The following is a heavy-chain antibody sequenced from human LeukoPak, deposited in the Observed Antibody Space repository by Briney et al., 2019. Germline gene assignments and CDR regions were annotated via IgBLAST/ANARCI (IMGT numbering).Heavy chain of an antibody. CDR2: ISAYNGNT. J-gene: IGHJ4*02. CDR1: GYTFTSYG. CDR3: ARDPRNYDFWRGDYYFDY. V-gene: IGHV1-18*01. D-gene: IGHD3-3*01. Sequence: ASVKVSCKASGYTFTSYGISWVRQAPGQGLGWMGWISAYNGNTNYAQKLQGRVTMTTDTSTSTAYMELRSLRSDDTAVYYCARDPRNYDFWRGDYYFDYWGQGTLVTVSS.